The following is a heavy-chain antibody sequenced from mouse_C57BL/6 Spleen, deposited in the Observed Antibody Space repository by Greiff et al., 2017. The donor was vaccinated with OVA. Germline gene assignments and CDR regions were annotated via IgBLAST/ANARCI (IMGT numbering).Heavy chain of an antibody. Sequence: VQLQQPGAELVKPGASVKMSCKASGYTFTSYWITWVKQRPGQGLEWIGDIYPGSGSTNYNEKFKSKATLTVDTSSSTAYMQLSSLTSEDSAVYYCARRERYYGSRAMDYWGQGTSVTVSS. CDR2: IYPGSGST. D-gene: IGHD1-1*01. CDR3: ARRERYYGSRAMDY. J-gene: IGHJ4*01. CDR1: GYTFTSYW. V-gene: IGHV1-55*01.